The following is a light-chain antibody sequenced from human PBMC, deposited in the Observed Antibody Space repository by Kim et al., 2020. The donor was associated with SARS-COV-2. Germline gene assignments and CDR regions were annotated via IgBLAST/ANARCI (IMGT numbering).Light chain of an antibody. J-gene: IGKJ1*01. Sequence: PASTPCWFSQRLFSSNSNLSLSCSQQPPGQSPWHLIFKLSTLDSVFPDRFIGGGSGTDFTLSISTVETSDVLVYYCMQSTHSPLTFGQWTKVDIQ. V-gene: IGKV2-30*01. CDR3: MQSTHSPLT. CDR1: QRLFSSNSNLS. CDR2: KLS.